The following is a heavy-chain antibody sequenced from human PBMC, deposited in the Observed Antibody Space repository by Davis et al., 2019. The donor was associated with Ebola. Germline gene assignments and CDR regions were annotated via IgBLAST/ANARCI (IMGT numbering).Heavy chain of an antibody. V-gene: IGHV3-11*04. Sequence: GESLKISCAASGFTSSNHYMSWIRQAPGEGLEWISYISDSGDSEFYADSVKGRFTISRDNVKNSLYLQMNSLRAEDTAVYYCATKQGDYWGQGTLVTVSS. CDR2: ISDSGDSE. CDR1: GFTSSNHY. CDR3: ATKQGDY. J-gene: IGHJ4*02.